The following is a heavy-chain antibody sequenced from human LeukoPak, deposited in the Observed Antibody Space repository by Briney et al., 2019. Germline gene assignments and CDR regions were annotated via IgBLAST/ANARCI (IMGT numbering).Heavy chain of an antibody. CDR1: GFTFSSYG. CDR3: ARGSTYYDSSGQVPFDY. V-gene: IGHV3-23*01. CDR2: ISGSGGST. Sequence: GRSLRLSCAASGFTFSSYGMSWVRQAPGKGLEWVSVISGSGGSTNYADSVKGRFTISRDNSKNTLYLQMNSLRAEDTAVYYCARGSTYYDSSGQVPFDYWGQGTLVTVSS. D-gene: IGHD3-22*01. J-gene: IGHJ4*02.